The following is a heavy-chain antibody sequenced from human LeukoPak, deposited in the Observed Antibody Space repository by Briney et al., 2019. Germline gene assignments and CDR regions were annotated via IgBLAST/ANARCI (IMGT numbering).Heavy chain of an antibody. CDR3: ARETTVVTPGRSDVFDI. CDR2: IYHSGST. CDR1: GYSISSGYY. V-gene: IGHV4-38-2*02. Sequence: SETLSLTCTVSGYSISSGYYWGWIRQPPGKGLEWTGSIYHSGSTYYNPSLKSRVTISVDTSKNQFSLKLSSVTAADTAVYYCARETTVVTPGRSDVFDIWGQGTMVTVSS. D-gene: IGHD4-23*01. J-gene: IGHJ3*02.